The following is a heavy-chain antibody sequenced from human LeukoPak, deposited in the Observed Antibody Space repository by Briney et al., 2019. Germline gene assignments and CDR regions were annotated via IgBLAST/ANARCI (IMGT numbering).Heavy chain of an antibody. V-gene: IGHV3-48*03. Sequence: GGSLRLSCAASGFTFSSYEMNWVRQAPGKGLEWVSYISSSGSTTYYAASVKGRFTISRDNAKNSLYLQMNSLRVEDTAVYYCASQKGRIAVAVDYWGQGTLVTVSS. CDR1: GFTFSSYE. D-gene: IGHD6-19*01. CDR3: ASQKGRIAVAVDY. CDR2: ISSSGSTT. J-gene: IGHJ4*02.